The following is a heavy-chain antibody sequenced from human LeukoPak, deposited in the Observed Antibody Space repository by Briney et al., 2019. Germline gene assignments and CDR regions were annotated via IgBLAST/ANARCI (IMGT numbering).Heavy chain of an antibody. CDR1: EFTFSSHA. J-gene: IGHJ4*02. CDR3: ASDKYSNNSYFDY. D-gene: IGHD6-6*01. CDR2: IFSGGST. V-gene: IGHV3-66*01. Sequence: GGFLRLTCSSTEFTFSSHAMPWIRQGPGQALHSVSVIFSGGSTYYPASVKGRFTISRDNSKHTLYLQMNSLRLEDTAVYLCASDKYSNNSYFDYWGQGTLDTVSS.